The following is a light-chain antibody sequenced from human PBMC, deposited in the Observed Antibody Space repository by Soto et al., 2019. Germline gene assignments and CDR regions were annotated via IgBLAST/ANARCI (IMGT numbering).Light chain of an antibody. CDR3: QQYGSSPT. V-gene: IGKV3-20*01. J-gene: IGKJ1*01. CDR1: QSVTTN. Sequence: EIVLTQSPATLSLSPGERATLSCRASQSVTTNMAWYQQKPGQAPRLLIYGASTRATGIPARFSGSGSGTDFTLTISSLEPEDFAVYCCQQYGSSPTFGQGTKVDIK. CDR2: GAS.